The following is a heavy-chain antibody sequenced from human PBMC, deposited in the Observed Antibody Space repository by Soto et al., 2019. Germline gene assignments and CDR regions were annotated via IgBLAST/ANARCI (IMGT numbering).Heavy chain of an antibody. CDR3: ARGGGCSSTSCLHFDY. J-gene: IGHJ4*02. Sequence: QVQLVQSGAEVKKPGSSVKVSCKASGGTFSSYAISWVRQAPGQGLEWMGGIIPIFGTANYAQKFQGRVTITADESRRTADLELSSLRSEDTAVYYCARGGGCSSTSCLHFDYWGQGTLVTVSS. D-gene: IGHD2-2*01. V-gene: IGHV1-69*01. CDR2: IIPIFGTA. CDR1: GGTFSSYA.